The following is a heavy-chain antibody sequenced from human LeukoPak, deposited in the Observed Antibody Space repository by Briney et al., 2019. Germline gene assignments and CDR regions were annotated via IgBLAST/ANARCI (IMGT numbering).Heavy chain of an antibody. D-gene: IGHD1/OR15-1a*01. CDR1: GGTFSSYA. J-gene: IGHJ5*02. CDR2: IIPIFGTA. V-gene: IGHV1-69*13. CDR3: ARDRQTMPTRVNWFDP. Sequence: EASVKVSCKASGGTFSSYAISWVRQAPGQGLEWMGGIIPIFGTANYAQKFQGRVTITADESTSTAYMELSSLRSEDTAVYYCARDRQTMPTRVNWFDPWGQGTLVTVSS.